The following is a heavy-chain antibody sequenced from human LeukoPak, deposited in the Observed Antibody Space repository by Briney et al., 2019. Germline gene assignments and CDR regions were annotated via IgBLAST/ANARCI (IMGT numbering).Heavy chain of an antibody. CDR3: ARGAPYNWNDGGFDY. V-gene: IGHV4-38-2*02. J-gene: IGHJ4*02. Sequence: SETLSLTCTVSGYSISSGYYWGWIRQPPGQGLEWIGSIYHSGSTYYNPSLKSRVTISVDTSKNQFSLKLSSVTAADTAVYYCARGAPYNWNDGGFDYWGQGTLVTVSS. D-gene: IGHD1-20*01. CDR1: GYSISSGYY. CDR2: IYHSGST.